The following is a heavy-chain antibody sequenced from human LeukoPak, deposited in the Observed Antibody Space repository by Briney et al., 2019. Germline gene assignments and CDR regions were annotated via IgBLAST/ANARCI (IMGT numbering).Heavy chain of an antibody. J-gene: IGHJ4*02. V-gene: IGHV4-61*01. Sequence: PSETLSLTCTVSGGSVSSGSYYWSWIRQPPGKGLEWIGYIYYSGSTNYNPSLKSRVTISVDTSKNQFSLKLSSVTAADTAVYYCAKGNWNQYDYWGQGTLVTVSS. CDR2: IYYSGST. D-gene: IGHD1-20*01. CDR1: GGSVSSGSYY. CDR3: AKGNWNQYDY.